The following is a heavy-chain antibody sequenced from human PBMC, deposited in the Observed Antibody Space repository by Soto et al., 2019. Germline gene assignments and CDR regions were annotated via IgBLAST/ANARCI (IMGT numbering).Heavy chain of an antibody. CDR3: ARDVGENYYDSSGYYYEVGY. J-gene: IGHJ4*02. CDR1: GGTFSSYA. V-gene: IGHV1-69*06. CDR2: IIPIFGTA. D-gene: IGHD3-22*01. Sequence: QVQLVQSGAEVKKPGSSVKVSCKASGGTFSSYAISWVRQAPGQGLEWMGGIIPIFGTANYAQKFQGRVTITADKSTSTAYMELSSLRSEDTAVYYCARDVGENYYDSSGYYYEVGYWGQGTLVTVSS.